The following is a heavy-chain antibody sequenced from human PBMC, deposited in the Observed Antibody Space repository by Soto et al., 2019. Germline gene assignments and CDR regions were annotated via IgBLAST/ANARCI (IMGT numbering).Heavy chain of an antibody. Sequence: QVQLQESGPGLVKPSETLSLTCAVSGDSISSRNWWSWVRQTPGKVLEYIGEIHHCGSTNYNPSLKSRVTMSVDKSKDQFSLNLNSVTAADTAIYYCARRKLEMMYVGWFDPWGQGTLVTVSS. CDR2: IHHCGST. J-gene: IGHJ5*02. CDR3: ARRKLEMMYVGWFDP. V-gene: IGHV4-4*02. D-gene: IGHD2-8*01. CDR1: GDSISSRNW.